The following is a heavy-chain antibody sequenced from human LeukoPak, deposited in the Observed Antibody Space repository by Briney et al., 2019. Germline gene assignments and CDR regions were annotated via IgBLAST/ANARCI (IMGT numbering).Heavy chain of an antibody. CDR3: AKDAANAFRAYFDY. CDR1: GFTFDDFA. J-gene: IGHJ4*02. Sequence: PGRSLRLSCAASGFTFDDFAMHWLRQVPGKGLEWVAGISWNGGSIYYADSVKGRFTISRDNTRNSLYLQMNSLRHEDTAFYCAKDAANAFRAYFDYWGQGALVTVAS. CDR2: ISWNGGSI. D-gene: IGHD2-2*01. V-gene: IGHV3-9*01.